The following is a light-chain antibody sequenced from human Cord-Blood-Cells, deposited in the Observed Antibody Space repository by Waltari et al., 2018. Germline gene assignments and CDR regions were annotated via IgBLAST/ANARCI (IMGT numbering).Light chain of an antibody. Sequence: SYELTQPPSVSVSPGQTASITCSGDKLGDKYACWYQQKPGQSPVLVIYQDSKRPSVIPGRFAGSNSGNPATLTIGGTQAMDEADYYCQAWDSSTVVFGGGTKLTVL. J-gene: IGLJ2*01. CDR2: QDS. V-gene: IGLV3-1*01. CDR1: KLGDKY. CDR3: QAWDSSTVV.